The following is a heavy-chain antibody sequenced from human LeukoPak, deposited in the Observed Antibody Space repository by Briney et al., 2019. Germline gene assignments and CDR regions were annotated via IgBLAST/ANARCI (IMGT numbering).Heavy chain of an antibody. Sequence: SGGSLRLSCAASGCTFSSYAMSWVRQAPGKGLEWVSAISGSGGSTYYADSVKGRFTISRDNSKNTLYLQMNSLRAEDTAVYYCAKDGVAAISSMWLVHPYYFDYWGQGTLVTVSS. D-gene: IGHD2-15*01. CDR1: GCTFSSYA. CDR3: AKDGVAAISSMWLVHPYYFDY. CDR2: ISGSGGST. V-gene: IGHV3-23*01. J-gene: IGHJ4*02.